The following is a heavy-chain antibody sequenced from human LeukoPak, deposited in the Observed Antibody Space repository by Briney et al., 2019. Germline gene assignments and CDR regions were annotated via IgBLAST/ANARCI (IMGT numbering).Heavy chain of an antibody. D-gene: IGHD3-16*01. CDR1: GFTFSSYS. J-gene: IGHJ5*02. V-gene: IGHV3-21*04. Sequence: GGSLRLSCAVSGFTFSSYSMNWVRQAPGKGLEWVSSISSSSSYIYYADSVKGRFTISRDNAKNSLYLQMNTLRAEDTAMYYCAKDAQPRSRWFDPWGQGTLVTVSS. CDR3: AKDAQPRSRWFDP. CDR2: ISSSSSYI.